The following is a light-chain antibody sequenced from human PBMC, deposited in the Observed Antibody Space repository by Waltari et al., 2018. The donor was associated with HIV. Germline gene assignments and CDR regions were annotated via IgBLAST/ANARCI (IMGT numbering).Light chain of an antibody. CDR2: EVN. CDR1: SSDVGSYNL. J-gene: IGLJ2*01. V-gene: IGLV2-14*02. CDR3: AAWDDSLRGVV. Sequence: QSALTQPASVSGSPGQSITISCTGTSSDVGSYNLVSWYQQHPGKAPKLMISEVNKRPSGVPDRFSGSKSGTSASLAISGLRSEDEADYYCAAWDDSLRGVVFGGGTKLTVL.